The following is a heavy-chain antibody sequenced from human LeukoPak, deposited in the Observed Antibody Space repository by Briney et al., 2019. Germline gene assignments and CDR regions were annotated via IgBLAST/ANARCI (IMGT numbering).Heavy chain of an antibody. D-gene: IGHD4-17*01. CDR2: IYYSGST. Sequence: RTSETLSLTCTVSGGSISCSSDYWGWIRQPPGKGLEWIGSIYYSGSTCYNPSLKSVVTISVDTSKNQFSLKLSSVTAADTAVYYCARLQGYGPYAFDIWGQGTMVTVSS. CDR1: GGSISCSSDY. CDR3: ARLQGYGPYAFDI. V-gene: IGHV4-39*01. J-gene: IGHJ3*02.